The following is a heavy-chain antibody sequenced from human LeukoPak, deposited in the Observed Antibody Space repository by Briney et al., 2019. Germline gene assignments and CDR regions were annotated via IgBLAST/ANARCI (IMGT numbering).Heavy chain of an antibody. CDR1: GFTFDDYA. V-gene: IGHV3-20*04. CDR3: AATYSGNWEFDY. CDR2: INWNGGNT. Sequence: GGSLRLSCAASGFTFDDYAMSWVRQAPGKGLEWVSGINWNGGNTGSADSVKGRFTISRDNAKNSLYLQMSSLRAEDTALYYCAATYSGNWEFDYWGQGTLVIVSS. J-gene: IGHJ4*02. D-gene: IGHD1-26*01.